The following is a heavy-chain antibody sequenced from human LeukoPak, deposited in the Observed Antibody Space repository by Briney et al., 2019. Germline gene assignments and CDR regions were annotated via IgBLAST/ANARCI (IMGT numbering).Heavy chain of an antibody. J-gene: IGHJ4*02. CDR1: GYSISSGYY. D-gene: IGHD6-19*01. V-gene: IGHV4-38-2*02. CDR3: ARSSAVAGTYGY. Sequence: SETLSLTCTVSGYSISSGYYWGWIRQPPGKGLEWIGSIYRSGSTYYNPSLKSRVTISIDTSKNQFSLKLTSVTAADTAVYYCARSSAVAGTYGYWGQGTLVTVSS. CDR2: IYRSGST.